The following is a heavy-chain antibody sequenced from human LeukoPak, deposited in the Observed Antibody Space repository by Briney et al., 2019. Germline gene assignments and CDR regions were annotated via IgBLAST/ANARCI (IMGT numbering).Heavy chain of an antibody. CDR1: GGSFSGYY. V-gene: IGHV4-34*01. CDR3: AAAGTSCCDY. J-gene: IGHJ4*02. Sequence: SETLSLTCAVYGGSFSGYYWSWIRQPPGKGLEWIWEINHSGSTNYNPSLRSRVTISVDTSKNQFSLKLSSVTAADTAVYYWAAAGTSCCDYWGQGTLVTVSS. D-gene: IGHD2-2*01. CDR2: INHSGST.